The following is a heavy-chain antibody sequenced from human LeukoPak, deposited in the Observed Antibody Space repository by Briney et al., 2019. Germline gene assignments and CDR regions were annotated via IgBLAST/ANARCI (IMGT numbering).Heavy chain of an antibody. CDR1: GFTFSSYW. Sequence: GGSLRLSCAASGFTFSSYWMSWVRQAPGKGLEWVAKIKQDGSEKYYVDSMKGRFTISRDNAKNSLYLQMNSLTAEDTAVYYCARVMITFGGLIPKLFDYWGQGALVTVSS. V-gene: IGHV3-7*01. CDR3: ARVMITFGGLIPKLFDY. D-gene: IGHD3-16*02. J-gene: IGHJ4*02. CDR2: IKQDGSEK.